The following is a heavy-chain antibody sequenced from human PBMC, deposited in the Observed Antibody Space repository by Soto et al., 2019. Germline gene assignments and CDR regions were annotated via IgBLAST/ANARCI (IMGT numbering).Heavy chain of an antibody. V-gene: IGHV3-30-3*01. J-gene: IGHJ5*02. CDR2: ISYDGSNK. D-gene: IGHD6-13*01. CDR3: ARGNSRSWYRGWFDP. CDR1: GFTFSSYA. Sequence: QVQLVESGGGVVQPGRSLRLSCAASGFTFSSYAMHWVRQAPGKGLEWVAVISYDGSNKYYADSVKGRFTISRDNSKNTLYLKMNSLRAEDTAVYYCARGNSRSWYRGWFDPWGQGTLVTVSS.